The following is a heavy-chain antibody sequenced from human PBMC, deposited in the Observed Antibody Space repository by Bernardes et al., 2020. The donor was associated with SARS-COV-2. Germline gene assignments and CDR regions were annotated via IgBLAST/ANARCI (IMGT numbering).Heavy chain of an antibody. D-gene: IGHD4-17*01. CDR3: ARDRWGTVTTSTGMDV. CDR2: ISNDGSNK. CDR1: GFTFSRHV. Sequence: GGSLSLSCAGSGFTFSRHVIHWVRPAPGKGLEWVAMISNDGSNKFYADYVKGRFTISRDNSQNTVYLQMNILRAEDTAVYHCARDRWGTVTTSTGMDVWGQGTTVSVSS. J-gene: IGHJ6*02. V-gene: IGHV3-30-3*01.